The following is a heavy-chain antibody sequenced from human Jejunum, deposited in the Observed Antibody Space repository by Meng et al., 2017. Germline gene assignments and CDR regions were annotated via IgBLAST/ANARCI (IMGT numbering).Heavy chain of an antibody. J-gene: IGHJ4*02. V-gene: IGHV4-61*01. Sequence: VHWQGVVLGLLRPLEHLCASCALSGGSFCGCSFDWSWPRQPPGKGLEWFGYVFDSGSIKYNTSLSSRVTISANTSKSQFSLELSSVTAADTAVYYCATDVYGDGLAYLDYWCQGSLVTVSS. D-gene: IGHD4-17*01. CDR3: ATDVYGDGLAYLDY. CDR2: VFDSGSI. CDR1: GGSFCGCSFD.